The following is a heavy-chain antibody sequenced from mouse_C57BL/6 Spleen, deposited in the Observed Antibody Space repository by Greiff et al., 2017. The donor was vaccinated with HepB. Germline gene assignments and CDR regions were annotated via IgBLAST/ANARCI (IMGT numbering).Heavy chain of an antibody. CDR3: ARRFYYYGSRDAMDY. J-gene: IGHJ4*01. V-gene: IGHV5-17*01. CDR2: ISSGSSTI. Sequence: EVQLVESGGGLVKPGGSLKLSCAASVFTFSDYGMHWVRQAPEKGLEWVAYISSGSSTIYYPDTVKGRFTIARDNAKNTLFLQMTSLRSEDTAMYYCARRFYYYGSRDAMDYWGQGTSVTVSS. D-gene: IGHD1-1*01. CDR1: VFTFSDYG.